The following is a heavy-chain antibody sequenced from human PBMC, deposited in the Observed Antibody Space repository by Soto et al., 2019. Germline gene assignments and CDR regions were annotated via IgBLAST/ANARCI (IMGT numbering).Heavy chain of an antibody. CDR3: ARQRTTVVTQAYFDH. V-gene: IGHV4-39*01. J-gene: IGHJ4*02. CDR1: GESISSSSYY. D-gene: IGHD2-21*02. CDR2: IYYSGRT. Sequence: SETLSLTCIVSGESISSSSYYWGWTRQPPGKGLEWIGSIYYSGRTYYNPSFKSRVTISIDTSKNKFSLKLSSVTATDTAVYYCARQRTTVVTQAYFDHWGQGALVTVSS.